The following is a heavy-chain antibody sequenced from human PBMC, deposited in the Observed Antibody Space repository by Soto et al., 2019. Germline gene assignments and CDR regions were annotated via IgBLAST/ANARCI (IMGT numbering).Heavy chain of an antibody. V-gene: IGHV3-30*18. CDR3: AKGRVLLWFGDYFDY. CDR1: GFTFSSYG. Sequence: VGSLRLSCAASGFTFSSYGMHWVRQAPGKGLEWVAVISYDGSNKYYADSVKGRFTISRDNSKNTLYLQMNSLRAEDTAVYYCAKGRVLLWFGDYFDYWGQGTLVTVSS. J-gene: IGHJ4*02. CDR2: ISYDGSNK. D-gene: IGHD3-10*01.